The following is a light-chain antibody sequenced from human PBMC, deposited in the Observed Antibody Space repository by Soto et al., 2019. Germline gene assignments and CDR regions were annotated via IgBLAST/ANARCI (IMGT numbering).Light chain of an antibody. V-gene: IGKV1-9*01. CDR2: DAS. Sequence: DIQLTQSPSFLSASVGDRVTITCRASQGISTFLAWYQQHPGTAPKRLIYDASNLQSGVPSRFSGSGSGTEFTLTISSLQPEDFATYYCQQSYSTPRYTFGQGTKLEIK. J-gene: IGKJ2*01. CDR3: QQSYSTPRYT. CDR1: QGISTF.